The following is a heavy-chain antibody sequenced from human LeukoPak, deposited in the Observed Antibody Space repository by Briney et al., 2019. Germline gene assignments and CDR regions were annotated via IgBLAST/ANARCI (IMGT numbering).Heavy chain of an antibody. J-gene: IGHJ4*02. D-gene: IGHD4-11*01. CDR2: MYYSGST. CDR1: GGSISTFH. V-gene: IGHV4-59*05. Sequence: SETLSLTCTVSGGSISTFHWSWIRQPPGKGLEWIGSMYYSGSTYYNPSLKSRATISVDTSKNQFSLKLSSVTAADTALYYCATLTTTYFDYWGQGTLVTVSS. CDR3: ATLTTTYFDY.